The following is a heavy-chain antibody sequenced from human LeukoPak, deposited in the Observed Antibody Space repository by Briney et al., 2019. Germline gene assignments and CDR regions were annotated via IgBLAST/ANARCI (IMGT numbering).Heavy chain of an antibody. Sequence: ASVTVSCNASGYTFTNYVVNWVRQAPGQGLEWMGWISAYDGNSNYAETLRGRVTMTTDTSTSTAYMELGSLRSDDTAVYYCARESFHDNNGDYSRDGAFDIWGQGTMVTVSS. CDR3: ARESFHDNNGDYSRDGAFDI. D-gene: IGHD3-22*01. J-gene: IGHJ3*02. CDR1: GYTFTNYV. V-gene: IGHV1-18*01. CDR2: ISAYDGNS.